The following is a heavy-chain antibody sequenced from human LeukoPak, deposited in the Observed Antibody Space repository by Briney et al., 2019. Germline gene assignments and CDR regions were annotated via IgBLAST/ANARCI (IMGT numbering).Heavy chain of an antibody. CDR2: ISNSGGTI. V-gene: IGHV3-48*03. Sequence: GGSLRLSCAASGFTFSSYEMNWVRQAPGKGLEWVSYISNSGGTIYYADSVKGRFTISRDNAKNSLYLQMNCPRAEDTAVYYCVRPNGPTPFDYWGQGTLVTVSS. CDR1: GFTFSSYE. CDR3: VRPNGPTPFDY. J-gene: IGHJ4*02.